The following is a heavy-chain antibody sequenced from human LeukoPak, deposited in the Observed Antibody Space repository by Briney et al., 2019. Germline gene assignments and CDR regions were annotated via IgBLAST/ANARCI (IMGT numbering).Heavy chain of an antibody. CDR2: INEDGSNK. V-gene: IGHV3-7*01. D-gene: IGHD6-19*01. Sequence: GGSLRLSCTASGLSFSNHYMRWIRQAPGKGLEWVANINEDGSNKWHLGSVKGRFTVSRDNARNSLYLQMNSLRVEDTAVYYCTRVIVAVPGYFDYFDFWGQGVLVTVSS. CDR3: TRVIVAVPGYFDYFDF. CDR1: GLSFSNHY. J-gene: IGHJ4*02.